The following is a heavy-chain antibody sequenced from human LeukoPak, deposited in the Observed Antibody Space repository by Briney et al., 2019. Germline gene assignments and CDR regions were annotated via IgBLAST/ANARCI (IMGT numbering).Heavy chain of an antibody. CDR3: ARDNPPFCNGGTCYSY. V-gene: IGHV1-69*04. J-gene: IGHJ4*02. CDR1: GGTFSSYA. D-gene: IGHD2-15*01. Sequence: SVKISCKASGGTFSSYAISWVRQAPGQGLEWMGRIIPILNVAIYAQNFQGRVTIIADESTGTAYMELSSLRSEDTAVYYCARDNPPFCNGGTCYSYWGQGTLVTVSS. CDR2: IIPILNVA.